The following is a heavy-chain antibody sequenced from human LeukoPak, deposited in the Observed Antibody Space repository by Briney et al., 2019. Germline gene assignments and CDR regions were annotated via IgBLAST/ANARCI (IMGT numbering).Heavy chain of an antibody. V-gene: IGHV4-59*08. Sequence: SETLSLTCTVSGGSIRSYYWSWIRQPPGKGLEWIGYIYYTGSTNYNPSLKSRVTISVDTSKNQFSLKLSSVTAADTAVYYCASGFAGAVAGPFDYWGQGTLVTVSS. CDR1: GGSIRSYY. D-gene: IGHD6-19*01. CDR2: IYYTGST. CDR3: ASGFAGAVAGPFDY. J-gene: IGHJ4*02.